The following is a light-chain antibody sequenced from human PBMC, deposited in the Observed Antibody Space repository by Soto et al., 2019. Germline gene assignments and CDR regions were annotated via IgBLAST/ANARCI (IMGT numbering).Light chain of an antibody. V-gene: IGKV3-11*01. CDR3: QQYNNWPPIT. Sequence: EIVLTQSPATLSLSPGERATLSCRASQSVGSSLAWYQQKLGQAPRLLIYAASDRATGIPGRFSGSGSGTDFTLIISSLEPEDFAVYYCQQYNNWPPITFGQGTRLEIK. CDR1: QSVGSS. J-gene: IGKJ5*01. CDR2: AAS.